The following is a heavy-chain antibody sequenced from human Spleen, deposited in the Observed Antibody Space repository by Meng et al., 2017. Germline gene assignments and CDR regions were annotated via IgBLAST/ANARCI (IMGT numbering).Heavy chain of an antibody. D-gene: IGHD3-10*01. V-gene: IGHV3-23*01. CDR2: LSGGGFTT. Sequence: GGSLRLSCAVSGVSFSDSDIHWVRHAPGKGLEWVSALSGGGFTTYYADSVKGRFAISRHNSKNTLYLQMNSLRAEDTALYYCAKYSYGLGDYLDYWGQGALVTVSS. CDR3: AKYSYGLGDYLDY. J-gene: IGHJ4*02. CDR1: GVSFSDSD.